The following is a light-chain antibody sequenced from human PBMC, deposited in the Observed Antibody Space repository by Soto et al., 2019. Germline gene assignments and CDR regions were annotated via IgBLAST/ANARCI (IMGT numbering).Light chain of an antibody. CDR1: QSISSY. J-gene: IGKJ4*01. CDR3: QQSYSAPLT. V-gene: IGKV1-39*01. CDR2: AAS. Sequence: DLQMTPSPSSLSASVGDRVTITCRASQSISSYLNWYQHKPGKAPKLLIHAASSLQSGVPPRFTDSRSGTDFTLIISSLQPEDLANYYCQQSYSAPLTFGGGTKVEIK.